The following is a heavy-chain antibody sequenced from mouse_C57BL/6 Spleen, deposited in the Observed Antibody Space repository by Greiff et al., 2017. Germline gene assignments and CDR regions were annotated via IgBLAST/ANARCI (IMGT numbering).Heavy chain of an antibody. D-gene: IGHD1-1*01. CDR2: IDPSDSEP. V-gene: IGHV1-52*01. J-gene: IGHJ2*01. CDR3: ARPHYYGSSYYFDY. Sequence: QVQLQQPGAELVRPGSSVKLSCKASGYTFTSYWMHWVKQRPIQGLEWIGNIDPSDSEPHYNQKFKDKATLTVDKSSSTAYMQLSSLTSEDSAVYYCARPHYYGSSYYFDYWGQGTTLTVSS. CDR1: GYTFTSYW.